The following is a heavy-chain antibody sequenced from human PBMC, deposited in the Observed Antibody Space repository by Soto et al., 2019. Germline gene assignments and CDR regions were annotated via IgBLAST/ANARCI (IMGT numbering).Heavy chain of an antibody. J-gene: IGHJ6*02. CDR2: IIPIFGTA. D-gene: IGHD3-9*01. CDR3: ARDRSYYDNLTGYRNYYGMDV. Sequence: QVQLVQSGAEVKKPGSSVKVSCKASGGTFSSYAISWVRQAPGQGLEWMGGIIPIFGTANYAQKFQGRVTLTAHESASTAYRDLSILRSEDTAVYYCARDRSYYDNLTGYRNYYGMDVWGQGTTVTVSS. V-gene: IGHV1-69*12. CDR1: GGTFSSYA.